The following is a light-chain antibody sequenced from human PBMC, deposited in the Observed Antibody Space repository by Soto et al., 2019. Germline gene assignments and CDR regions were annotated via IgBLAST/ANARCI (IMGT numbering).Light chain of an antibody. V-gene: IGLV2-14*01. CDR3: SSYKSSSTRV. Sequence: QSALTQPASVSGSPGQSITISCTGTSSDVGGYKYVSWYQQNPGKAPKLMIYDVSNRPSGVSNRFSGSKSGNTDSLTISGLQAEDEAEYYCSSYKSSSTRVFGGGTKLTVL. J-gene: IGLJ2*01. CDR2: DVS. CDR1: SSDVGGYKY.